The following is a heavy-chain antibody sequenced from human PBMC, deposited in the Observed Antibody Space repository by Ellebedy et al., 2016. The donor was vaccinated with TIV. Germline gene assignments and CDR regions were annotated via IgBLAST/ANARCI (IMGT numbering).Heavy chain of an antibody. Sequence: PGGSLRLSCAASGFIFDNYGMHWVRQAPGKGLEWVAFIRYDGTNDLYADSVKGRFTISRDNSKDTVYLQMNSLRVEGTALYYCAKVRRTIVVVTAIDYWGRGTLVTVSS. CDR3: AKVRRTIVVVTAIDY. V-gene: IGHV3-30*02. D-gene: IGHD2-21*02. J-gene: IGHJ4*02. CDR2: IRYDGTND. CDR1: GFIFDNYG.